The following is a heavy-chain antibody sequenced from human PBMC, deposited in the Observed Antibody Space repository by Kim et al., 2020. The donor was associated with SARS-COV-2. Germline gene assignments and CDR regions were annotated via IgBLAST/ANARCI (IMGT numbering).Heavy chain of an antibody. CDR2: IYYSGST. CDR1: GGSISSYY. D-gene: IGHD3-10*01. V-gene: IGHV4-59*13. J-gene: IGHJ5*02. CDR3: ARGHPTPVRGEDWFDP. Sequence: SETLSLTCTVSGGSISSYYWSWIRQPPGKGLEWIGYIYYSGSTNYNPSLKSRVTISVDTSKNQFSLKLSSVTAADTAVYYCARGHPTPVRGEDWFDPWGQGTLVTVSS.